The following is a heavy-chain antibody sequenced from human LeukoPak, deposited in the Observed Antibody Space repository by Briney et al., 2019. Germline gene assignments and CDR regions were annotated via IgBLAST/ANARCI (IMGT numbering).Heavy chain of an antibody. CDR2: ISAYNGNT. J-gene: IGHJ4*02. D-gene: IGHD6-19*01. Sequence: ASVKVSCKASGYTFTSYDINWVRQAPGQGLEWMGWISAYNGNTNYAQKLQGRVTMTADTSTSTAYMELRSLRSDDTAVYYCARGGYSSGWYGDDYWGQGTLVTVSS. CDR3: ARGGYSSGWYGDDY. CDR1: GYTFTSYD. V-gene: IGHV1-18*01.